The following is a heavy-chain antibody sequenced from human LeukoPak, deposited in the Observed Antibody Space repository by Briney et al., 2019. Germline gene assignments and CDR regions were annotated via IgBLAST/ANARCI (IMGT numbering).Heavy chain of an antibody. J-gene: IGHJ4*02. CDR3: ARTYWYYDILTGYDY. CDR1: GYTFTSYR. Sequence: GASVKDSCKASGYTFTSYRISWVRQAPGQGLEWMGWISAYNGNTNYAQKLQGRVTMTTDTSTSTAYMELRSLRSDDTAVYYCARTYWYYDILTGYDYWGQGTPVTVSS. V-gene: IGHV1-18*01. CDR2: ISAYNGNT. D-gene: IGHD3-9*01.